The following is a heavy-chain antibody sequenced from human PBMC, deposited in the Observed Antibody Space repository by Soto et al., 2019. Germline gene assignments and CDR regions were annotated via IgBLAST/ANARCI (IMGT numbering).Heavy chain of an antibody. V-gene: IGHV4-34*01. CDR3: ARGSSSSIDY. CDR2: INHSGST. CDR1: GGSFSGYY. J-gene: IGHJ4*02. Sequence: QVQLQQWGAGLLKPSETLSLTCAVYGGSFSGYYWSWIRQPPGKGLEWIGEINHSGSTNYNPSLKGRVTISVDTSKNQFSLKLSSVTAADTAVYYCARGSSSSIDYWGQGTLVTVSS. D-gene: IGHD6-13*01.